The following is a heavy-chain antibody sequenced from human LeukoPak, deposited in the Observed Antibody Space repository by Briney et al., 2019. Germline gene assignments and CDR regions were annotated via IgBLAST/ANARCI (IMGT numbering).Heavy chain of an antibody. CDR1: GGSISSYY. CDR2: VYTTGST. D-gene: IGHD2-2*01. CDR3: ARGTGSDFES. Sequence: SETLSLTCTVSGGSISSYYWSWIRQPPGKGLEWIGRVYTTGSTDYNPSLKRRVSISVDTSRNQFSLRVNSVTAADTAVYYCARGTGSDFESWGQGTLVTVSS. V-gene: IGHV4-4*09. J-gene: IGHJ4*02.